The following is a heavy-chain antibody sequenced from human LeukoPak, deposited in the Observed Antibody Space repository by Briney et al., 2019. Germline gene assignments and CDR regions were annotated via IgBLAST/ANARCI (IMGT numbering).Heavy chain of an antibody. Sequence: SETLSLTCTVSGGSISSYYWSWLRQPPGKGLEWIGYIYYSGSTNYNPSLKSRVTISVDTSKNQFSLKLSSVTAADTAVYYCAREEEQLARGLDPWGQGALVTVSS. J-gene: IGHJ5*02. V-gene: IGHV4-59*08. CDR3: AREEEQLARGLDP. CDR1: GGSISSYY. D-gene: IGHD6-13*01. CDR2: IYYSGST.